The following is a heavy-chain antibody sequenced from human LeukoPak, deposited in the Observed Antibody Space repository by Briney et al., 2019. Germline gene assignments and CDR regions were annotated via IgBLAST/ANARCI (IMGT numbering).Heavy chain of an antibody. CDR2: ISSSGSYI. CDR1: GFTFSSYS. CDR3: ARDPTYGDYSYFDY. Sequence: GGSLRLSCAASGFTFSSYSMNWVRQAPGKGLEWVSSISSSGSYIYYADSVKGRFTISRDNAKNSLYLQMNSLRAEDTAVYYCARDPTYGDYSYFDYWGQGTLVTVSS. V-gene: IGHV3-21*01. J-gene: IGHJ4*02. D-gene: IGHD4-17*01.